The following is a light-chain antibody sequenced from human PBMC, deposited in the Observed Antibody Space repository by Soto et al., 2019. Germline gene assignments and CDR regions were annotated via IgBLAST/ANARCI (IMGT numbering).Light chain of an antibody. Sequence: DIPMTQSPSTLSASVGDRVTITCRASQKIHSWLAWYQQKPGKAPKLLIYDASTLEGGVSSRFGGSGPGTEFTLTISSLQPDDFATYYCQQYHTYSYTFGKGTKLEIK. CDR1: QKIHSW. J-gene: IGKJ2*01. CDR2: DAS. CDR3: QQYHTYSYT. V-gene: IGKV1-5*01.